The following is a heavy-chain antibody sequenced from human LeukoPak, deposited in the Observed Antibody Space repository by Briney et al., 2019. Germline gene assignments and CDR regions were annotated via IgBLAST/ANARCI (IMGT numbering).Heavy chain of an antibody. J-gene: IGHJ4*02. V-gene: IGHV3-74*01. D-gene: IGHD6-13*01. CDR1: GFTFSSYW. CDR2: INTDGSST. CDR3: AVIAAADKYYFDY. Sequence: GGSLRLSCAASGFTFSSYWMHWVRQAPGKGLVWVSRINTDGSSTSYADSVKGRFTISRDNAKNTLYLQMNSLRAEDTAVYYCAVIAAADKYYFDYWGQGTLVTVSS.